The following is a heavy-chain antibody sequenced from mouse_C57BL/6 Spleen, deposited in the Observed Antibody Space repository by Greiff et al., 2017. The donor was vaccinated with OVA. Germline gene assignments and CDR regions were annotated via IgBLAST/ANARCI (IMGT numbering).Heavy chain of an antibody. CDR1: GYAFSSYW. CDR3: SLYYGNPSDYAMDY. V-gene: IGHV1-80*01. CDR2: IYPGDGGT. D-gene: IGHD2-1*01. Sequence: QLQQYGAELVTPGASVKISCKASGYAFSSYWLNWVKQRPGKGLEWIGQIYPGDGGTNYNGKFKGKATLTADKSSSPAYMQLSSLTSEDSAVYFGSLYYGNPSDYAMDYWGQGTSVTVSS. J-gene: IGHJ4*01.